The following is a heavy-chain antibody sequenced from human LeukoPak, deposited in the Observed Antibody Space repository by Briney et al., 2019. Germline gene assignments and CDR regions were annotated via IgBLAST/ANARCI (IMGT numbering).Heavy chain of an antibody. Sequence: GASVKVSCKASVGTFSSYAISWVRQAPGQGREGMGGIIPIFGTANYAQKFQGIVTITTDESTSTASMALSSLRSEDTAVYYCARGPELERFDYWGQGTLVTVSS. CDR3: ARGPELERFDY. D-gene: IGHD1-1*01. J-gene: IGHJ4*02. CDR2: IIPIFGTA. CDR1: VGTFSSYA. V-gene: IGHV1-69*05.